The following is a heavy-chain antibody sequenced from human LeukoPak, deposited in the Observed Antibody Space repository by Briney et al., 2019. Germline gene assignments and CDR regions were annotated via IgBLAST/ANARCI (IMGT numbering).Heavy chain of an antibody. CDR2: IYYSGST. Sequence: SETLSLTCTVSGGSISSYYWSWIRQPPGKGLEWIGYIYYSGSTNYNPSLKSRVTISVDTSKNQFSLKLSSVTAADPAVYYCARLGYSYGPFDYWGQGTLVTVSS. CDR1: GGSISSYY. CDR3: ARLGYSYGPFDY. V-gene: IGHV4-59*08. D-gene: IGHD5-18*01. J-gene: IGHJ4*02.